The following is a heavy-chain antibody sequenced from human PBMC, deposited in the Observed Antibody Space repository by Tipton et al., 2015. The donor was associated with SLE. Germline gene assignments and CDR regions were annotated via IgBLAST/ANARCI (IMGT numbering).Heavy chain of an antibody. D-gene: IGHD3-16*01. CDR3: ARVGGDDGAFDI. J-gene: IGHJ3*02. CDR1: GYSISSGYY. CDR2: IYHSGST. V-gene: IGHV4-38-2*01. Sequence: TLSLTCAVSGYSISSGYYWGWIRQPPGKGLEWIGSIYHSGSTYYSPSLKSRVTISVDTSKNQFSLKLSSVTAADTAVYYCARVGGDDGAFDIWGQGTMVTVSS.